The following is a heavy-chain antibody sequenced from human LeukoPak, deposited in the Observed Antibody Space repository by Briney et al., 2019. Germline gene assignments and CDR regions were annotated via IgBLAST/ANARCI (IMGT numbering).Heavy chain of an antibody. CDR3: ARDSIAAVGTGFDY. J-gene: IGHJ4*02. CDR2: ISSSSSYI. D-gene: IGHD6-13*01. CDR1: GFTFSSYS. Sequence: GGSLRLSCAASGFTFSSYSMNWVRQAPGKGLEWVSSISSSSSYIYYADSVKGRFTISRDNAKNSLYLQMNSLRAEDTAVYYCARDSIAAVGTGFDYWGQGTLVTVSS. V-gene: IGHV3-21*01.